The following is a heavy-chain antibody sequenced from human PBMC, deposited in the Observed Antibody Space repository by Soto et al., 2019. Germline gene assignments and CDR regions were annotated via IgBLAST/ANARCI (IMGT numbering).Heavy chain of an antibody. V-gene: IGHV3-33*01. Sequence: GGSLRLSCAASGFTFSSYGMHWVRQAPGKGLEWVAVIWYDGSNKYYADSVKGRFTISRDNSKNTLYLQMNSLRAEDTAVYYCARDYSSAGYPYYYYGMDVWGQGTTVTVSS. J-gene: IGHJ6*02. CDR2: IWYDGSNK. D-gene: IGHD3-9*01. CDR1: GFTFSSYG. CDR3: ARDYSSAGYPYYYYGMDV.